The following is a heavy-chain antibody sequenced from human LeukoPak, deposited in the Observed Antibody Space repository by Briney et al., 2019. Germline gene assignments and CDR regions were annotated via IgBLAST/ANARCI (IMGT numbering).Heavy chain of an antibody. V-gene: IGHV4-34*01. CDR1: GGSFSGYY. J-gene: IGHJ4*02. D-gene: IGHD2-8*01. CDR3: ARLCTNGVCYRGDY. CDR2: INHSGST. Sequence: SETLSLTCAVYGGSFSGYYWSWIRQPPGKGLEWIGEINHSGSTNYNPSLKSRVTISVDTSKNQFSLKLSSVTAADTAVYYCARLCTNGVCYRGDYWGQGTLVTVSS.